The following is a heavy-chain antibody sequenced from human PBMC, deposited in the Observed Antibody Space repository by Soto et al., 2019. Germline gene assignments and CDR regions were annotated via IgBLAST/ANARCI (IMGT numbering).Heavy chain of an antibody. J-gene: IGHJ4*02. CDR3: ARGGVWGYSYGDLDY. V-gene: IGHV4-59*01. Sequence: SETLSLTCTVSGGSISSYYWSWIRQPPGKGLEWIGYISDSGSTNYNPSLKSRVTISVGTSKNQFSLELSSVTAADTAVYYCARGGVWGYSYGDLDYWGQGTLVTVSS. CDR1: GGSISSYY. D-gene: IGHD5-18*01. CDR2: ISDSGST.